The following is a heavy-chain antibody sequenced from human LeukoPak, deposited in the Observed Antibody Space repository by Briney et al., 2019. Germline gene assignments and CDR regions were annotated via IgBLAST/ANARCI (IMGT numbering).Heavy chain of an antibody. CDR1: GGSISSYH. D-gene: IGHD4-17*01. CDR2: IYYSGST. V-gene: IGHV4-59*08. J-gene: IGHJ4*02. Sequence: SETLSPTCTVSGGSISSYHWSWIRQPPGKGLEWIGYIYYSGSTNYNPSLKSRVTISVDTSKNQFSLKLSSVTAADTAVYYCARLFATVTTNFDYWGQGTLVTVSS. CDR3: ARLFATVTTNFDY.